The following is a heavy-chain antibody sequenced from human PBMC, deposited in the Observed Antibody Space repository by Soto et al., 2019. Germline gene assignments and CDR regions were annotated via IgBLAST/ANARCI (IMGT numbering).Heavy chain of an antibody. CDR3: ARGTRYFDWLLDY. CDR2: INHSGST. J-gene: IGHJ4*02. D-gene: IGHD3-9*01. Sequence: QVQLQQWGAGLLKPSETLSLTCAVYGGSFSGYYWSWIRQPPGKGLEWIGEINHSGSTNYNPSLKRRVXXSXDXXKNQFSLKLSSVTAADTAVYYCARGTRYFDWLLDYWGQGTLVTVSS. CDR1: GGSFSGYY. V-gene: IGHV4-34*01.